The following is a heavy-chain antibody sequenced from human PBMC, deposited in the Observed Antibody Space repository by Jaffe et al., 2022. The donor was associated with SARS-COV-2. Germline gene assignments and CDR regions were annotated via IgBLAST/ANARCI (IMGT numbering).Heavy chain of an antibody. CDR1: GFTFDDYA. Sequence: EVQLVESGGGVVQPGGSLRLSCAASGFTFDDYAMHWVRQAPGKGLEWVSLISGDGGSTYYADSVKGRFTISRDNSKNSLYLQMNSLRTEDTALYYCAKDISPEMIVVGTRDGFDYWGQGTLVTVSS. CDR2: ISGDGGST. CDR3: AKDISPEMIVVGTRDGFDY. D-gene: IGHD3-22*01. J-gene: IGHJ4*02. V-gene: IGHV3-43*02.